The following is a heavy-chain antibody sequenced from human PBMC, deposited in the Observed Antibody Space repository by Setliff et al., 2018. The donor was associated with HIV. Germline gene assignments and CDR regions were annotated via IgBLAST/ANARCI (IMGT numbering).Heavy chain of an antibody. CDR1: GGSISSGIYY. J-gene: IGHJ4*02. CDR3: ARVPRSSGTQQPGSQFDY. CDR2: VYTTGGT. V-gene: IGHV4-61*09. Sequence: SETLSLTCTVSGGSISSGIYYWIWIRQPAGKGLEWIGHVYTTGGTNYNPSLESRLTISVDTSRNQFSLRLSSVTAADTAVFYCARVPRSSGTQQPGSQFDYWGQGTLVTVSS. D-gene: IGHD3-10*01.